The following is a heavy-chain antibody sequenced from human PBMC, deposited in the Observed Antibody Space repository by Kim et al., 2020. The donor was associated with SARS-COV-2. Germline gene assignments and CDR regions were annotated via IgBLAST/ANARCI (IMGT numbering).Heavy chain of an antibody. CDR3: AGRGPTAAGPRDV. J-gene: IGHJ6*02. CDR1: GFTFSTYG. V-gene: IGHV3-30*03. D-gene: IGHD6-13*01. CDR2: VAYDGSAT. Sequence: GGSPRLSCAASGFTFSTYGMHWVRQAPGKGLEWVAVVAYDGSATDYAESVKGRFTISKDKSKNTLYLQMNSLRAEDTAVYDCAGRGPTAAGPRDVWRQGTTVPVPS.